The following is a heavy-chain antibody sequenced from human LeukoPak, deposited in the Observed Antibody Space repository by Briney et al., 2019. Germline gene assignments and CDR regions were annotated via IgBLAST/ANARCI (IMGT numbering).Heavy chain of an antibody. D-gene: IGHD6-13*01. J-gene: IGHJ1*01. CDR2: INHSGST. CDR3: ARLAYSSRVLLY. V-gene: IGHV4-34*01. CDR1: GGSFSGYY. Sequence: SETLSLTCAVYGGSFSGYYWSWIRQPPGKGLEWIGEINHSGSTNYNPSLKSRVTISVDTSKNQFSLKLSSATAADTAVYYCARLAYSSRVLLYWGQGTLVTVS.